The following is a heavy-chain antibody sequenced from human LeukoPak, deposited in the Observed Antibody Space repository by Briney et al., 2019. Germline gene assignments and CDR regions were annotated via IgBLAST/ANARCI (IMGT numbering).Heavy chain of an antibody. Sequence: PGGSLRLSCAASGFTFSDYYMSWIRQAPGKGLEWVSYISSSGSTIYYADSVKGRFTISRDNAKNSLYLQMNSLRAEDTAVYYCARGRRYCSSTSCYEDYWGQGTLVTVSS. D-gene: IGHD2-2*01. CDR1: GFTFSDYY. J-gene: IGHJ4*02. CDR3: ARGRRYCSSTSCYEDY. V-gene: IGHV3-11*04. CDR2: ISSSGSTI.